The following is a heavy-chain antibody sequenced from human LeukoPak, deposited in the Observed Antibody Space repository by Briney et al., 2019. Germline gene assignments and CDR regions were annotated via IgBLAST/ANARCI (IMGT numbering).Heavy chain of an antibody. Sequence: GGSLRLTCAASGFTFSSYAMSWVRQAPGKGLEWVSFISPSGDRTSNADSVEGRFTISRDNTRNTLYPQMNSLRDEDTGVYYCAIMHGYYDGSGFWVQWGQGTLVTVSS. J-gene: IGHJ4*02. CDR1: GFTFSSYA. CDR3: AIMHGYYDGSGFWVQ. V-gene: IGHV3-23*01. D-gene: IGHD3-22*01. CDR2: ISPSGDRT.